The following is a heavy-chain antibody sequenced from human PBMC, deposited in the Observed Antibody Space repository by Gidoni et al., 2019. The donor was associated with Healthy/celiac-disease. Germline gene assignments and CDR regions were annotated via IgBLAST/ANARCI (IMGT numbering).Heavy chain of an antibody. Sequence: QVQLQESGPGLVKPSETLSLTCTVSGGSISSYYWSWIRQPPGKGLEWIGYIYYSGSTNYNPSLKSRVTISVDTSKNQFSLKLSSVTAADTAVYYCARVPFYYYGSGRGWFDPWGQGTLVTVSS. D-gene: IGHD3-10*01. V-gene: IGHV4-59*01. CDR2: IYYSGST. CDR1: GGSISSYY. J-gene: IGHJ5*02. CDR3: ARVPFYYYGSGRGWFDP.